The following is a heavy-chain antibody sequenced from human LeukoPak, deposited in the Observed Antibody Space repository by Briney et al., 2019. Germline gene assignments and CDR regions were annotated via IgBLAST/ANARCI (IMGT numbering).Heavy chain of an antibody. CDR1: GYALTELS. CDR2: FGPEDGKT. J-gene: IGHJ4*02. CDR3: ATILGGHLWLYYFDS. V-gene: IGHV1-24*01. Sequence: RASVKVSCKVSGYALTELSMHWVRQAPGKGLEWMGGFGPEDGKTIYAQKFQGRVTMTEDTSTDTAYMEPSSLRSEDTAVYYCATILGGHLWLYYFDSWGQGTLVTVSS. D-gene: IGHD5-18*01.